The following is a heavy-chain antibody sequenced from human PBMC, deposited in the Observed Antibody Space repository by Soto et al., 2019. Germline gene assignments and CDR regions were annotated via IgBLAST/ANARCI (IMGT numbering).Heavy chain of an antibody. CDR3: TTDNYYDSSGYPDPFDY. J-gene: IGHJ4*02. D-gene: IGHD3-22*01. Sequence: GGSLRLSCAASGFTFSNAWMSWVRQAPGKGLEWVGRIKSKTDGGTTDYAAPVKGRFTISRDDSKNTLYLQMNSLKTEDTAVYYCTTDNYYDSSGYPDPFDYWGQGTLVTVS. V-gene: IGHV3-15*01. CDR2: IKSKTDGGTT. CDR1: GFTFSNAW.